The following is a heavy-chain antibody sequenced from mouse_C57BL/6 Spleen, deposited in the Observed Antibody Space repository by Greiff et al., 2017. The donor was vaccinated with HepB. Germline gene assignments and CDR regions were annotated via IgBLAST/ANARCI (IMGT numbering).Heavy chain of an antibody. CDR1: GFNIKDYY. D-gene: IGHD4-1*01. CDR3: ARSLTGTSWFAY. CDR2: IDPEDGET. V-gene: IGHV14-2*01. J-gene: IGHJ3*01. Sequence: DVKLVESGAELVKPGASVKLSCTASGFNIKDYYMHWVKQRTEQGLEWIGRIDPEDGETKYAPKFQGKATITADTSSNTAYLQLSSLTSEDTAVYYCARSLTGTSWFAYWGQGTLVTVSA.